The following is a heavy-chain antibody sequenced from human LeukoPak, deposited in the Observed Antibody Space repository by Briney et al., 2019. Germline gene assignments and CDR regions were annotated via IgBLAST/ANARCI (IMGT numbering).Heavy chain of an antibody. CDR2: ISSSSSYI. Sequence: GGSLTLSCAASGFTVISNLMTWVRQAPGKGLEWVSSISSSSSYIYYADSVKGRFTISRDNSKNTLYLQMNSLRAEDTAVYYCARDSSVGLPSYQFDYWGQGTLVTVSS. D-gene: IGHD5-12*01. J-gene: IGHJ4*02. CDR1: GFTVISNL. V-gene: IGHV3-21*01. CDR3: ARDSSVGLPSYQFDY.